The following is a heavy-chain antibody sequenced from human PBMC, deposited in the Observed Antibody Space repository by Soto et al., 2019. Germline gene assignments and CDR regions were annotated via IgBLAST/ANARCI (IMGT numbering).Heavy chain of an antibody. CDR3: ARRASR. CDR2: IHPSGQPI. J-gene: IGHJ3*01. CDR1: GFTFSSSE. D-gene: IGHD1-26*01. V-gene: IGHV3-48*03. Sequence: PGGSLRLSCAVAGFTFSSSEMYWVRQAPGKGLEWISYIHPSGQPIFYADSVKGRFTISRDNANISLFLQMNSLRAEDTAVYYCARRASRWGQGTVVTVSS.